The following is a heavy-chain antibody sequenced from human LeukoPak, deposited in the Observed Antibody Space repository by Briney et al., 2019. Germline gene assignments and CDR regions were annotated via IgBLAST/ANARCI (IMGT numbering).Heavy chain of an antibody. D-gene: IGHD6-19*01. J-gene: IGHJ4*02. V-gene: IGHV1-8*01. CDR3: AAVNEDEPTAGPFDY. CDR2: MNPNSGNT. Sequence: ASVKVSCKASGYTFTSYDINWVRQATGQGLEWMGWMNPNSGNTGYAQKFQERVTITRDMSTSTAHMEVSSLRSEDTAVYYCAAVNEDEPTAGPFDYWGQGTLVTVSS. CDR1: GYTFTSYD.